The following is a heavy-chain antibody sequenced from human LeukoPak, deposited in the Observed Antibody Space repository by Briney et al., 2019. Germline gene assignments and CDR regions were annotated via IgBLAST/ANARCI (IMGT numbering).Heavy chain of an antibody. D-gene: IGHD3-22*01. CDR2: IIPIFGTT. CDR1: GGTFSSYV. J-gene: IGHJ3*02. V-gene: IGHV1-69*01. CDR3: AREGYYYDSGGYYNGSFDI. Sequence: SVKVSCKASGGTFSSYVISWVRQAPGQGLEWMGGIIPIFGTTNYAQKFQGRVTITSDESTSTAYMELSSLRSEDTAVYYCAREGYYYDSGGYYNGSFDIWGRGTMVTVSS.